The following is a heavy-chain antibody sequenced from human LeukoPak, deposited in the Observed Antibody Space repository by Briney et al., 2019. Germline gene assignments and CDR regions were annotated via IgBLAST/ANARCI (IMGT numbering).Heavy chain of an antibody. V-gene: IGHV4-30-2*01. Sequence: SSETLSLTCAVAGGSISSGGYSWSWIRQPPGKGLEWIGYIYHSGSTYYNPSLKSRVTISVGRSKNQFSLKLSSVTAADTAVYYCARAVRGAEEAFDIWGQGTMVTVSS. CDR3: ARAVRGAEEAFDI. CDR2: IYHSGST. D-gene: IGHD3-10*01. CDR1: GGSISSGGYS. J-gene: IGHJ3*02.